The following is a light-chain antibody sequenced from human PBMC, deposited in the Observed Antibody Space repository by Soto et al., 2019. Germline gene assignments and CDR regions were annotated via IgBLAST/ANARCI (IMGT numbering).Light chain of an antibody. CDR1: SADVGGYDF. V-gene: IGLV2-14*01. CDR3: ISYAGSSTLVV. Sequence: QSALTQPASVSGSPGQSITISCTGTSADVGGYDFVYWYQQHPGKSPKLMIYDVTNRPSGVSNRFSGSKSGSTASLTISGLQAEDEADYYCISYAGSSTLVVFGGGTQLTVL. J-gene: IGLJ2*01. CDR2: DVT.